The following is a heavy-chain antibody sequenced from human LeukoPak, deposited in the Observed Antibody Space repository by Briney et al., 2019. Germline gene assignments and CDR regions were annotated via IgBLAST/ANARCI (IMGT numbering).Heavy chain of an antibody. V-gene: IGHV3-30*02. J-gene: IGHJ4*02. CDR3: ARDPGDVAHKFDY. CDR2: IRYDGSKT. D-gene: IGHD2-21*02. CDR1: GFDLSRNG. Sequence: PGGSLRLSCAASGFDLSRNGMHWVRQAPGKGLEWVSFIRYDGSKTFYGDSVTGRFTISRDNSMNTLYLQMNSLRPEDTAVYYCARDPGDVAHKFDYWGQGTLVTVSS.